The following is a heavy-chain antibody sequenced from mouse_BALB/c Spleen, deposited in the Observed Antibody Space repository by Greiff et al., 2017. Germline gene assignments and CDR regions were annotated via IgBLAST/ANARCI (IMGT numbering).Heavy chain of an antibody. CDR2: IYPGDGDT. V-gene: IGHV1-82*01. CDR1: GYAFSSSW. D-gene: IGHD1-1*01. Sequence: VQLQQSGPELVKPGASVKISCKASGYAFSSSWMNWVKQRPGQGLEWIGRIYPGDGDTNYNGKFKGKATLTADKSSSTAYMQLSSLTSVDSAVYFCARQYYGFDYWGQGTTLTVSS. J-gene: IGHJ2*01. CDR3: ARQYYGFDY.